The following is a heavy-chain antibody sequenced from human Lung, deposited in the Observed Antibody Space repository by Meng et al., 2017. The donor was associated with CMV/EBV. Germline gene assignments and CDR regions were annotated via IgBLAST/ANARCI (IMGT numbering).Heavy chain of an antibody. CDR3: AKSSDNGWSS. CDR1: GYSISGFY. Sequence: GQLVQSGAEVKRPGASVKISCQASGYSISGFYLNWARQAPGHGLEWLGRVNPISDDTHLAQKFEGRITVTRGATINTAFMELTRLRPDDTAVYYCAKSSDNGWSSWGPGTLVTVSS. J-gene: IGHJ4*01. D-gene: IGHD6-19*01. V-gene: IGHV1-2*06. CDR2: VNPISDDT.